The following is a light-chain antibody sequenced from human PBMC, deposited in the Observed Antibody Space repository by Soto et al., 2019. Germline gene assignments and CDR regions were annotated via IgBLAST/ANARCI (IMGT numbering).Light chain of an antibody. J-gene: IGKJ4*01. CDR3: QQRANWPT. CDR2: DAS. CDR1: QSISSY. Sequence: DIVLTQSPATLSLSPGERATLSCRASQSISSYLAWYQQKPGQAPRLLIYDASNRATGIPARFSGSGSGTDFTLTISSLEPEDFAVYYCQQRANWPTFGGGTEVEIK. V-gene: IGKV3-11*01.